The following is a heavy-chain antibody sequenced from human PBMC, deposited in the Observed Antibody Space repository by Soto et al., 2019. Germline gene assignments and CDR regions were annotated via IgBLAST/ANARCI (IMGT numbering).Heavy chain of an antibody. CDR3: STGDYGSLGI. CDR2: IRSKTDGGTT. V-gene: IGHV3-15*07. CDR1: GFTFSSAW. J-gene: IGHJ4*02. D-gene: IGHD3-10*01. Sequence: EVQLVESGGDLVKPGGSLRLVCAASGFTFSSAWINWVRQAPGKGLEWVGRIRSKTDGGTTDFAALVKGRFAISRDDSKNMVYLQMNSLKIEDTAMYYCSTGDYGSLGIWCQGTLVTVSS.